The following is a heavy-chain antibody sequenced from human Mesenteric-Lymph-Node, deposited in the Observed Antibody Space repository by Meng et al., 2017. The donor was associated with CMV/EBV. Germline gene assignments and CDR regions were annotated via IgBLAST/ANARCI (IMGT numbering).Heavy chain of an antibody. V-gene: IGHV3-9*01. Sequence: SLKISCAASGFTFDDYAMHWVRQAPGKGLEWVSGISWNSGSIGYADSVKGRFTISRDNAKNSLYLQMNSLRAEDTAVYYCARFSRTGAYYFDYWGQGTLVTVSS. D-gene: IGHD3-3*01. J-gene: IGHJ4*02. CDR1: GFTFDDYA. CDR3: ARFSRTGAYYFDY. CDR2: ISWNSGSI.